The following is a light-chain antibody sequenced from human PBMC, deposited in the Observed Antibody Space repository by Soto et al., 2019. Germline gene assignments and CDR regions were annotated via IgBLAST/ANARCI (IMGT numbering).Light chain of an antibody. CDR2: KAS. Sequence: DIQMTESSSTLSGSVGDRVTITCRATQTISSWLEWYEQKPGKAPKLLIYKASTLKSGVPSRFRGSGSGTEFTLTISSLQPDDFETYYCQHYNSYSEAFGQGTKVDIK. J-gene: IGKJ1*01. CDR3: QHYNSYSEA. CDR1: QTISSW. V-gene: IGKV1-5*03.